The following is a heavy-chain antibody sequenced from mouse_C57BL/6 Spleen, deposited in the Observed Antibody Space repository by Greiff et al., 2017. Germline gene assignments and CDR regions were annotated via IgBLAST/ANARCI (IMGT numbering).Heavy chain of an antibody. V-gene: IGHV1-50*01. J-gene: IGHJ2*01. Sequence: QVQLQQPGAELVKPGASVKLSCKASGYTFTSYWMQWVKQRPGQGLEWIGEIDPSDSYTNYNQKFKGKATLTVDTSSSTAYMQLSSLTSEDSAVYSCARWGSSTTVVAYYFDYWGQGTTLTVSS. CDR2: IDPSDSYT. CDR3: ARWGSSTTVVAYYFDY. D-gene: IGHD1-1*01. CDR1: GYTFTSYW.